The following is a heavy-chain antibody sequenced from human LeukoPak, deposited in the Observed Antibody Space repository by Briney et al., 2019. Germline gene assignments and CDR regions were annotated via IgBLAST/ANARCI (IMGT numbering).Heavy chain of an antibody. CDR2: ISGSGGST. J-gene: IGHJ6*02. Sequence: PGGSLRLSCAASGFTFSSYAMSWVRQAPGKGLEWVSAISGSGGSTYYADSVKGRFTISRDNSKNTLYLQMNSLRAEDTAVSYCAKDFRSGSSSPGEYYYYYYGMDVWGQGTTVTVSS. V-gene: IGHV3-23*01. CDR1: GFTFSSYA. CDR3: AKDFRSGSSSPGEYYYYYYGMDV. D-gene: IGHD6-6*01.